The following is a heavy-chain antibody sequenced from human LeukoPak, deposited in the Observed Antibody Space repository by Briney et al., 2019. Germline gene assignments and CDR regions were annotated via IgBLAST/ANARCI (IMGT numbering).Heavy chain of an antibody. CDR3: AKGAYDYIEIAYFDY. D-gene: IGHD5-12*01. V-gene: IGHV3-23*01. Sequence: PGGSLRLSCVASGFSFNNYAMNWVRQAPGKGLEWVSLIIGSSGSTFYADSVKGRFTISRDKSENTLYLQMNSLRADDTAVYYCAKGAYDYIEIAYFDYWGQGSLVTVSS. CDR1: GFSFNNYA. CDR2: IIGSSGST. J-gene: IGHJ4*02.